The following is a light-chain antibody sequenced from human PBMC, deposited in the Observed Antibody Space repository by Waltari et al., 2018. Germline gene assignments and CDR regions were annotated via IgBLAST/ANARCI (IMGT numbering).Light chain of an antibody. J-gene: IGKJ2*01. V-gene: IGKV1-39*01. Sequence: DIEMTQSPSSRSAFVGDRVIITCPTSQSFSGYLNWYPQKPGKAPKLLSSAGSCLQSGVPSRFSGSGSGTDFTLTISSLQPEDFATYDCQQSYSTPYTFGQGTKLEIK. CDR1: QSFSGY. CDR2: AGS. CDR3: QQSYSTPYT.